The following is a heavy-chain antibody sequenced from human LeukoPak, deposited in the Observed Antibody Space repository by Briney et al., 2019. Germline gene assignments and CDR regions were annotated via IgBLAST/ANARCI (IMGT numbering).Heavy chain of an antibody. D-gene: IGHD5-18*01. J-gene: IGHJ4*02. CDR1: GFTFSSYG. CDR2: IWYDGSNK. Sequence: GGSLRLSCAASGFTFSSYGMHWVRQAPGKGLEWVAVIWYDGSNKYYADSVKGRFTISRDNSKNTLYLQMNSLRAEDTAVYYCAREDTAMVQYFDYWGQGTLVTVSS. V-gene: IGHV3-33*01. CDR3: AREDTAMVQYFDY.